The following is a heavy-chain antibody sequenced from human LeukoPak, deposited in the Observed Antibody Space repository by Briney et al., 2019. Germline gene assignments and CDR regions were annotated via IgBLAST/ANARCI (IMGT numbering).Heavy chain of an antibody. Sequence: ASVKVSCKASGYTFTSYGISWVRQAPGQGLEWMGWISAYNGNTKFAQKIQGRVTFTTDASTSTAYMELRSLRPDDTAVYYCARDPLTDHLPVPDAFDFWGQGTMVTVSS. D-gene: IGHD2-2*01. J-gene: IGHJ3*01. CDR3: ARDPLTDHLPVPDAFDF. CDR1: GYTFTSYG. V-gene: IGHV1-18*01. CDR2: ISAYNGNT.